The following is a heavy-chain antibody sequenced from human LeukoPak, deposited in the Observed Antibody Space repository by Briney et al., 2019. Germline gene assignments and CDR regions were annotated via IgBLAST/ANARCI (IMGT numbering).Heavy chain of an antibody. CDR1: GGSISSYY. J-gene: IGHJ6*03. CDR3: ARARDFWSGYPTLYYYYMDV. Sequence: SETLSLTCTVSGGSISSYYWSWIRQPAGKGLEWIGRIYTSGSTNYNPSLKSRVTMSVDTSKSQCTLKLSSVTAADTAVYYCARARDFWSGYPTLYYYYMDVWGKGTTVTVSS. D-gene: IGHD3-3*01. V-gene: IGHV4-4*07. CDR2: IYTSGST.